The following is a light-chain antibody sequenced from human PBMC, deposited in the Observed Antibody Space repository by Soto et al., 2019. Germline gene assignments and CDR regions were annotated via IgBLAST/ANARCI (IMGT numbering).Light chain of an antibody. CDR3: SSRTTSNPYV. J-gene: IGLJ1*01. CDR1: SSDIGAYNS. CDR2: EVS. Sequence: QSVLTQPASVSGSPGQSITISCTGTSSDIGAYNSVSWYQQHPGKAPKLMIYEVSNRPSGVSNRFSASKSGNTASLTISGLQAEDEADYYCSSRTTSNPYVFGTETKVTVL. V-gene: IGLV2-14*01.